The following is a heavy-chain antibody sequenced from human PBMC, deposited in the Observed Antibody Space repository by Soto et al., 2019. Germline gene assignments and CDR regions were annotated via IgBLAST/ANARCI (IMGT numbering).Heavy chain of an antibody. D-gene: IGHD3-3*01. CDR2: INTNTGNP. V-gene: IGHV7-4-1*01. J-gene: IGHJ6*02. Sequence: ASVKVSCKASGYTFTSYAMNWVRQAPGQGLEWMGWINTNTGNPTYAQGFTGRFVFSLDTSVSTAYLQICSLKAEDTAVYYCARDSLPRFLEWLSIGFVPDYYSYGMDVWGQGTTVAVSS. CDR1: GYTFTSYA. CDR3: ARDSLPRFLEWLSIGFVPDYYSYGMDV.